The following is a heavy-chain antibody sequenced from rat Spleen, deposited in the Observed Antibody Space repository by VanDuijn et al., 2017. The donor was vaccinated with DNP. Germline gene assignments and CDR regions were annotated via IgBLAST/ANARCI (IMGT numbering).Heavy chain of an antibody. CDR1: GFSLTDNS. CDR3: ARDVLITTGGFAY. V-gene: IGHV2-1*01. J-gene: IGHJ3*01. CDR2: IWGDGTT. Sequence: QVQLKESGPGLVQPSQTLSLTCTVSGFSLTDNSVHWIRQSPGKGLEWMGGIWGDGTTDYKSALKSRLSISRDTSKSQVFLKMNSLQTEDTATYYCARDVLITTGGFAYWGQGTLVTVSS. D-gene: IGHD1-10*01.